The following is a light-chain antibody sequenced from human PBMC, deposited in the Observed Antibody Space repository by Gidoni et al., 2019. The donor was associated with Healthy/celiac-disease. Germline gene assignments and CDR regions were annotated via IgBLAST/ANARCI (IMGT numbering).Light chain of an antibody. Sequence: EIVLTQSPGTLSLSPGERATLSCRDSQSVSSSYLAWYQQKPGQAPRHLIYGASSRATGIPDRFSGSGSGTDFTLTISRLEPEDFAVYYCQQYGSSPVFGQGTRLEIK. J-gene: IGKJ5*01. CDR3: QQYGSSPV. CDR2: GAS. CDR1: QSVSSSY. V-gene: IGKV3-20*01.